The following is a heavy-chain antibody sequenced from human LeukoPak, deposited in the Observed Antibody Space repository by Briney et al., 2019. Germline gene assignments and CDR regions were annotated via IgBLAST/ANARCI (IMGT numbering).Heavy chain of an antibody. V-gene: IGHV4-59*01. J-gene: IGHJ4*02. CDR1: GGSISSYY. Sequence: PSETLSLTCTVSGGSISSYYWSWIRQPPGKGLEWIGYIYYSGSTNYNPSLKSRVTISVDTSKNQFSLKLSSVTAADTAVYYCARDRLGYSGYGHYFDYWGQGTLLTVSS. CDR2: IYYSGST. D-gene: IGHD5-12*01. CDR3: ARDRLGYSGYGHYFDY.